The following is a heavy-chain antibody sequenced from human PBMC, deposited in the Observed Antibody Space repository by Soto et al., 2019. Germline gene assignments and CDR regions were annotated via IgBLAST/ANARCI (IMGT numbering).Heavy chain of an antibody. CDR3: AEVRYGGSFDY. Sequence: GCSLRLSCAASGFTFSGYALSWVLQAPGKGLEWVSAISGSGGSTYYADSVKGRFTISRDNSKNTLYLQMNSLRAEDTAVSYCAEVRYGGSFDYWRQGTLVTSPQ. V-gene: IGHV3-23*01. CDR1: GFTFSGYA. CDR2: ISGSGGST. J-gene: IGHJ4*02. D-gene: IGHD4-17*01.